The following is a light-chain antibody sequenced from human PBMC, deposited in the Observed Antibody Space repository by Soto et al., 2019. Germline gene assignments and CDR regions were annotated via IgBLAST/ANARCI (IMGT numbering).Light chain of an antibody. CDR1: QSVSGNN. J-gene: IGKJ5*01. Sequence: EIVLAQSPGTLSLSPGQRATLSCRASQSVSGNNLAWYQQKPGQAPRLLIYRASSRATGIPDRFSGTGSGTDFTLTISRVEPEDFAVYYCQQYGTAPITFGQGTRLEIK. CDR2: RAS. V-gene: IGKV3-20*01. CDR3: QQYGTAPIT.